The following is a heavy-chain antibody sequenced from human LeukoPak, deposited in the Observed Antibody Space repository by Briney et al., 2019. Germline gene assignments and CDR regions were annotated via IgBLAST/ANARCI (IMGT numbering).Heavy chain of an antibody. J-gene: IGHJ4*02. CDR3: ASITDC. Sequence: RGALRLSCAASGFTVSSYGMHWGRQAPGKGLGWVAFIRDDGSNKYYADSVKGRFTISRDNSKNTLYLQMNSLRAEDTAVYYCASITDCWGQGTLVTVSS. V-gene: IGHV3-30*02. CDR2: IRDDGSNK. CDR1: GFTVSSYG. D-gene: IGHD2/OR15-2a*01.